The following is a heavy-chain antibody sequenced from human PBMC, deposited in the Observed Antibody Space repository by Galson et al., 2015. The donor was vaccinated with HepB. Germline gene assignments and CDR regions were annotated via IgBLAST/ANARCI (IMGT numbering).Heavy chain of an antibody. CDR1: GFTFSSYA. Sequence: SLRLSCAASGFTFSSYAMHWVRQAPGKGLEYVSAISSNGGSTYYANSVKGRFTISRDNSKNTPYLQMGSLRAEDMAVYYCARDGFDPWGQGTLVTVSS. J-gene: IGHJ5*02. V-gene: IGHV3-64*01. CDR2: ISSNGGST. CDR3: ARDGFDP.